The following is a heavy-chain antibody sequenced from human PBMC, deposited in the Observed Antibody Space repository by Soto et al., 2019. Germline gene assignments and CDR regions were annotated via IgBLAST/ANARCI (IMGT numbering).Heavy chain of an antibody. Sequence: SETLSLTCTVSGGSISGGGYYWSWIRQHPGKGLEWIGYIYYSGSTYHNPSLKSRVTISVDTSKNQFSLKLSSVTAADTAVYYCARDRVRIAAAGTDYYYYGMDVWGQGTTVTVSS. CDR2: IYYSGST. V-gene: IGHV4-31*03. CDR3: ARDRVRIAAAGTDYYYYGMDV. D-gene: IGHD6-13*01. J-gene: IGHJ6*02. CDR1: GGSISGGGYY.